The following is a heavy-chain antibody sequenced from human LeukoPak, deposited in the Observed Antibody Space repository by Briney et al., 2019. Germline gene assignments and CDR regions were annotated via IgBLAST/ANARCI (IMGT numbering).Heavy chain of an antibody. D-gene: IGHD3-10*01. CDR1: GGSFSGYY. V-gene: IGHV4-34*01. J-gene: IGHJ5*02. CDR3: ARHFHYYGSGSYDP. CDR2: INHSGGT. Sequence: SETLSLTCAVYGGSFSGYYWSWIRQPPGKGLEWIGEINHSGGTNYNPSLKSRVTISVDTSKNQFSLKLSSVTAADTAVYCCARHFHYYGSGSYDPWGQGTLVTVSS.